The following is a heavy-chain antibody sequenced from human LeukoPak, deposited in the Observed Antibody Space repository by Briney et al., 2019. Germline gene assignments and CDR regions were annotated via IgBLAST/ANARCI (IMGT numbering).Heavy chain of an antibody. CDR1: GYSISSGCY. CDR3: AREDDSSGYRDS. D-gene: IGHD3-22*01. V-gene: IGHV4-38-2*02. J-gene: IGHJ4*02. Sequence: SETLSLTCTVLGYSISSGCYWGWIRQPPGKGLEWIGSIYHSGSTNYNPSLKSRVTISVDTSKNQFSLKLSSVAAADTAVYYCAREDDSSGYRDSWGQGTLVTVSS. CDR2: IYHSGST.